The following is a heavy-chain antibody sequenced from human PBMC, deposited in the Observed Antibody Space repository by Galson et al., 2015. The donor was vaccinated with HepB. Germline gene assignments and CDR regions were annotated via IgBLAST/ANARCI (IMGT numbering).Heavy chain of an antibody. D-gene: IGHD6-19*01. J-gene: IGHJ4*02. CDR3: ARQGGSSGKLDL. CDR1: GYSFSKYW. CDR2: IYPGDLNI. V-gene: IGHV5-51*01. Sequence: QSGAEVKKPGESLQISCKTSGYSFSKYWIVWVRQMAGKGLESMGIIYPGDLNIKYSPTFEGRVIISADKSTDTAYVEWTSLKTSDSAMYYCARQGGSSGKLDLWGLGTLVTVS.